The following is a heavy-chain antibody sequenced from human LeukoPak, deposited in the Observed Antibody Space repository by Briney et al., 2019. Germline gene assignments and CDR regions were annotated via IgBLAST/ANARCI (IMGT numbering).Heavy chain of an antibody. Sequence: SVKVSCKASGGTFSSYAISWVRQAPGQGLEWMGGIIPIFGTANYAQKFQGGVTITTDESTSTAYMELSSLRSEDTAVYYCARAHIVVVPAAMGPYYFDYWGQGTLVTVSS. V-gene: IGHV1-69*05. CDR1: GGTFSSYA. J-gene: IGHJ4*02. D-gene: IGHD2-2*01. CDR2: IIPIFGTA. CDR3: ARAHIVVVPAAMGPYYFDY.